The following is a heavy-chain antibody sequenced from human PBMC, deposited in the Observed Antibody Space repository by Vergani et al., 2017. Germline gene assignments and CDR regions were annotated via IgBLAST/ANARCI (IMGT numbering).Heavy chain of an antibody. Sequence: QVQLVESGGGLVKPGESLRLSCAASGFTFSSYGMHWVRQAPGKGLEWVAVISYDGSNKYYADSVKGRFTISRDNSKNTLYLQMNSLRAEDTAVYYCAILHYYDSSGYSAFDIWGQGTMVTVSS. CDR2: ISYDGSNK. CDR3: AILHYYDSSGYSAFDI. J-gene: IGHJ3*02. V-gene: IGHV3-30*03. D-gene: IGHD3-22*01. CDR1: GFTFSSYG.